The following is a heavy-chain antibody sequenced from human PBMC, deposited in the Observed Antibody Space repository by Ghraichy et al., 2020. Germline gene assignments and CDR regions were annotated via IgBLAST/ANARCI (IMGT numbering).Heavy chain of an antibody. V-gene: IGHV3-73*01. J-gene: IGHJ4*02. Sequence: LSLTCAASGFTFSGSAMHWVRQASGKGLEWVGRVRSKANSYATAYAASVKGRFTISRDDSKNTAYLQMNSLKTEDTAVYYCSTATGDYWGQGTLVTVSS. CDR3: STATGDY. CDR2: VRSKANSYAT. D-gene: IGHD2-21*02. CDR1: GFTFSGSA.